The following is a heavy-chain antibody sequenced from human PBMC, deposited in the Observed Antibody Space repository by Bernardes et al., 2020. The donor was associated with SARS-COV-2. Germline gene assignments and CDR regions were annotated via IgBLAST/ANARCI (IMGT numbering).Heavy chain of an antibody. Sequence: GGSLRLSCVASGFKFSSYSSHWVRQAPGRGPEWVTLMSSDGSNVRYADSVRGRFTISRDNSKNTIFLQMNNLRDDDTAIYYCARGAYATSYLIDYWGQGTPVSVSS. D-gene: IGHD3-10*01. J-gene: IGHJ4*02. CDR3: ARGAYATSYLIDY. CDR1: GFKFSSYS. V-gene: IGHV3-30*04. CDR2: MSSDGSNV.